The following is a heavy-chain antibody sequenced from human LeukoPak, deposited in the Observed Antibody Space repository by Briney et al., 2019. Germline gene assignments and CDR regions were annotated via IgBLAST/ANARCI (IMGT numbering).Heavy chain of an antibody. D-gene: IGHD3-10*01. J-gene: IGHJ6*03. CDR1: GDSISGYH. CDR2: INRSGST. Sequence: SETLSLTCGVYGDSISGYHWTYIRQPPGKGLEWIGEINRSGSTNYNPSLKSRVTISLDTSKNQFSLKLSSVTAADTAVYYCARESLYGSGSYYGYYYYYMDVWGQGTMVTVSS. V-gene: IGHV4-34*01. CDR3: ARESLYGSGSYYGYYYYYMDV.